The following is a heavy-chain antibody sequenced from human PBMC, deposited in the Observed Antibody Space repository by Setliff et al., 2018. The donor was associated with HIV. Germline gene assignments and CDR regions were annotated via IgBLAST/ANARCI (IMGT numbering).Heavy chain of an antibody. J-gene: IGHJ4*02. CDR2: ISSSGRSI. V-gene: IGHV3-21*01. Sequence: GGSLRLSCAASGFTFSSYSMNWVRQAPGGGLEWVSSISSSGRSIHYADSVKGRFTISRDDAKNSLFLQMNSLRVEDTAVYYCTRDGPYYYDTSANYWGQGTLVTVSS. D-gene: IGHD3-22*01. CDR3: TRDGPYYYDTSANY. CDR1: GFTFSSYS.